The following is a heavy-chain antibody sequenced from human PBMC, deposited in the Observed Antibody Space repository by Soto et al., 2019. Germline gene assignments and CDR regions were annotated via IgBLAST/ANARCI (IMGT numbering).Heavy chain of an antibody. CDR1: GFTFSSYW. Sequence: GGSLRLSCAASGFTFSSYWMSWVRQAPGKGLEWVANIKQDGSEKYYVDSVKGRFTISRDNAKNSLYLQMNSLRAEDTAVYYCARDLPWGYDAFDIWGQGTMGTVSS. D-gene: IGHD7-27*01. J-gene: IGHJ3*02. CDR2: IKQDGSEK. CDR3: ARDLPWGYDAFDI. V-gene: IGHV3-7*01.